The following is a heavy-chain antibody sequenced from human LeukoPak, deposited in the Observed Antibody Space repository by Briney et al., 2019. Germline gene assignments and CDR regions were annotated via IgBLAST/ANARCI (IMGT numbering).Heavy chain of an antibody. CDR1: GGTFSSYA. D-gene: IGHD1-14*01. CDR3: ARARYEVNWFDP. V-gene: IGHV1-69*05. J-gene: IGHJ5*02. Sequence: SVKVSCKASGGTFSSYAISWVRQAPGQGLEWMGGIIPIFGTANYAQKFQGRVTITTDESTSTAYMELSSLRSEDTAVYYCARARYEVNWFDPWGQGTLVTVSS. CDR2: IIPIFGTA.